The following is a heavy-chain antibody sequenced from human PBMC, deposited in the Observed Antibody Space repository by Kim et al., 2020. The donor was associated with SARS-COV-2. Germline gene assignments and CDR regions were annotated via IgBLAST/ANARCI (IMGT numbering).Heavy chain of an antibody. V-gene: IGHV3-23*01. Sequence: KGRFTISRDNSKNTLYLQMNSLRAEDTAVYYCAKDGRYCSSTSCYAMGDYWGQGTLVTVSS. CDR3: AKDGRYCSSTSCYAMGDY. J-gene: IGHJ4*02. D-gene: IGHD2-2*01.